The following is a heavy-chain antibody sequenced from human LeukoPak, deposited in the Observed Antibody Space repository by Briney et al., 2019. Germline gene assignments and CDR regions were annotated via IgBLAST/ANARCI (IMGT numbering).Heavy chain of an antibody. V-gene: IGHV1-46*01. D-gene: IGHD1-26*01. CDR1: GYTFTSYY. CDR2: INPSGGST. CDR3: ATGGSYPYYFDY. Sequence: GASVKVSCKASGYTFTSYYMHWVRQAPGQGLEWMGIINPSGGSTSYAQKFQGRVTMTEDTSTDTAYMELSSLRSEDTAVYYCATGGSYPYYFDYWGQGTLVTVSS. J-gene: IGHJ4*02.